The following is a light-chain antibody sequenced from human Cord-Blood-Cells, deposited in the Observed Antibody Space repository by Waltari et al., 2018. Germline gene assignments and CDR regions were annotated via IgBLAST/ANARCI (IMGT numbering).Light chain of an antibody. Sequence: VSGSPGQSITISCTGTSSDVGGYNYVSWYQQHPGKAPKLMIYEVSNRPSGVSNRFSGSKSGNTASLTISGLQAEDEADYYCSSYTSSSTYVFETGTKVTVL. CDR3: SSYTSSSTYV. J-gene: IGLJ1*01. V-gene: IGLV2-14*01. CDR1: SSDVGGYNY. CDR2: EVS.